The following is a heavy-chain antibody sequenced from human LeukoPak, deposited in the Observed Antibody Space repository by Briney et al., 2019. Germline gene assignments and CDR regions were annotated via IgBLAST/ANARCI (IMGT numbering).Heavy chain of an antibody. CDR3: AKRGLGDREAFDI. V-gene: IGHV3-21*04. J-gene: IGHJ3*02. Sequence: GGSLRLSCAASGFTFSSYSMNWVRQAPGKGLEWVSSISSSSSYIYYADSVKGRFTISRDNAKNSLYLQMNSLRAEDTAVYYCAKRGLGDREAFDIWGQGTMVTVSS. CDR2: ISSSSSYI. CDR1: GFTFSSYS. D-gene: IGHD2-21*02.